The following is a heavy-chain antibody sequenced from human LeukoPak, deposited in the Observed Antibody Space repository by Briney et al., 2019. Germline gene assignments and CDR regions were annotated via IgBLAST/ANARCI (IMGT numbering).Heavy chain of an antibody. D-gene: IGHD5-18*01. V-gene: IGHV3-74*01. J-gene: IGHJ4*02. CDR2: INSDGSST. Sequence: GSLRLSCAASGFTFSSYWIHWVRQAPGKGLVWVSRINSDGSSTRYADSVKGRSTFSRDDAKNTLYLQMNSLRDEDTAVYYCARAGSYGVSTLDYWGQGTLVTVSS. CDR3: ARAGSYGVSTLDY. CDR1: GFTFSSYW.